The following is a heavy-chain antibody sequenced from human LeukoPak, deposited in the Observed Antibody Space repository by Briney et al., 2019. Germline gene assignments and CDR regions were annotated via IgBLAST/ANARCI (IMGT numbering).Heavy chain of an antibody. CDR3: AKDVRYCSSNTYYTELNRFDP. CDR1: GFTFSIYA. V-gene: IGHV3-23*01. Sequence: GGSLRLSCAASGFTFSIYAMTWVRQAPGKGLEWVSAISGSGGGTYYADSVKGRFTISRDNSKNTLYLQMNSLRAEDTAVYYCAKDVRYCSSNTYYTELNRFDPWGQGTLVTVSS. D-gene: IGHD2-2*02. CDR2: ISGSGGGT. J-gene: IGHJ5*02.